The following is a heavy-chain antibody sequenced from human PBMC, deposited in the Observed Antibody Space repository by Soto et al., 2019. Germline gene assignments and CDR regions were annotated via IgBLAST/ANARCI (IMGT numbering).Heavy chain of an antibody. V-gene: IGHV1-69*13. CDR1: VGIFSSYA. CDR3: AKQLRYLEWLLPYDYYGMDV. D-gene: IGHD3-3*01. CDR2: IIPIFGTA. J-gene: IGHJ6*02. Sequence: SVKVSCKASVGIFSSYAISWVRQAPGQRLEWMGGIIPIFGTANYAQKFQGRVTITADESTSTAYMELGSLRSEDTAVYYCAKQLRYLEWLLPYDYYGMDVWGQGTTVTVS.